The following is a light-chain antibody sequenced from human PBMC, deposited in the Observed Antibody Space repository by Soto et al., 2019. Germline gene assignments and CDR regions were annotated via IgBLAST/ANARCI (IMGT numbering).Light chain of an antibody. CDR1: QSVSSY. CDR2: DAS. J-gene: IGKJ5*01. V-gene: IGKV3-11*01. CDR3: QQRSNWPPIT. Sequence: EVVLTQSPGSLSLSPGERATLSCRASQSVSSYLAWYQQKPGQAPRLLIYDASNRATCIPARFSGTGSGTDFTLTISSLEPEDFAVYYSQQRSNWPPITFGQGTRLEI.